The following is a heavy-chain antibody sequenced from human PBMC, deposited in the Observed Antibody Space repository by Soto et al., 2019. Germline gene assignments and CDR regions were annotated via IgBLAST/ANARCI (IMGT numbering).Heavy chain of an antibody. CDR1: GFTFSSYG. CDR3: AKDFSSSSPSPRY. V-gene: IGHV3-30*18. Sequence: AGGSLGLCCASSGFTFSSYGMHWVRQAPGKGLEWVAVISYDGSNKYYADSVKGRFTISRDNSKNTLYLQMNSLRAEDTAVYYCAKDFSSSSPSPRYWGQGTLVTVSS. D-gene: IGHD6-6*01. CDR2: ISYDGSNK. J-gene: IGHJ4*02.